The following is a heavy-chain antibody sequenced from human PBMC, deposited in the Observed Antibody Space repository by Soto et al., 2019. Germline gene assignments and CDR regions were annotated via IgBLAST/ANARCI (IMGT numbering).Heavy chain of an antibody. CDR1: GFKFSNYA. CDR2: ISATGGGT. V-gene: IGHV3-23*01. J-gene: IGHJ4*02. D-gene: IGHD3-16*01. CDR3: AKDRRAGGNSAFYFDF. Sequence: GGSLRLSCAASGFKFSNYAMSWVRQAPGKGLEWVSLISATGGGTYYADSVKGRFTISRDNSHDTLYLQVHSLTAEDTAVYYCAKDRRAGGNSAFYFDFWGQGAQVTVSS.